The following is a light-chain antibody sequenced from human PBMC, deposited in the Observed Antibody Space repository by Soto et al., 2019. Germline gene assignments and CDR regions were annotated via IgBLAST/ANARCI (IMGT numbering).Light chain of an antibody. CDR3: QQGCSTPWT. J-gene: IGKJ1*01. Sequence: DIQMTQSPASLSASVGDRVTITCRASENINYYLHWYQQKPGKAPKLLIYAASTLQSGVPSRFSGSGSGTDFTLTLNSLQPEDFATYYCQQGCSTPWTFGQGTKVEIK. CDR2: AAS. V-gene: IGKV1-39*01. CDR1: ENINYY.